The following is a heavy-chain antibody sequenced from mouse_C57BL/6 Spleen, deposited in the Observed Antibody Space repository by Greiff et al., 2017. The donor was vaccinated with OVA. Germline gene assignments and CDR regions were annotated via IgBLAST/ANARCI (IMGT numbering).Heavy chain of an antibody. CDR3: ARRGTGFDY. CDR1: GYSITSGYD. J-gene: IGHJ2*01. CDR2: ISYSGST. D-gene: IGHD4-1*01. V-gene: IGHV3-1*01. Sequence: DVQLQESGPGMVKPSQSLSLTCTVTGYSITSGYDWHWIRHFPGNKLEWMGYISYSGSTNYNPSLKSRISITHDTSKNHFFLKLNSVTTEDTATYYCARRGTGFDYWGQGTTLTVSS.